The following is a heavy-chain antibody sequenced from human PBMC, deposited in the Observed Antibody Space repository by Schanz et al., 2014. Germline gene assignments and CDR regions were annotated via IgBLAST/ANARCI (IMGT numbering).Heavy chain of an antibody. D-gene: IGHD2-15*01. CDR1: GYTFVSYS. V-gene: IGHV1-46*01. CDR2: INPSGGGT. CDR3: ARGRGCTGGSCYSWFDL. Sequence: QVQLVQSGAEVKKPGASVKVSCKASGYTFVSYSMHWVRQAPGQGLEWMGIINPSGGGTSYALRCQDRVTVTRDTSRSTVYMELSSLRSEDTAVYYCARGRGCTGGSCYSWFDLWGQGTLVTVAS. J-gene: IGHJ5*02.